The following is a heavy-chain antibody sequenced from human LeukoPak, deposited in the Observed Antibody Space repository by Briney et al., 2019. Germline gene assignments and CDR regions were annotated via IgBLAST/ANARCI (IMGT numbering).Heavy chain of an antibody. D-gene: IGHD6-13*01. CDR1: GFTFSSYW. CDR2: IKQDGSEK. Sequence: GGSLRLSCAASGFTFSSYWMSWVRQAPGKGLEWVANIKQDGSEKYYVDSVKGRFTISRDNAKNSLYLEMNSLRAEDTAVYYCARDAIAAAGTYGMDVWGKGTTVTVSS. CDR3: ARDAIAAAGTYGMDV. V-gene: IGHV3-7*03. J-gene: IGHJ6*04.